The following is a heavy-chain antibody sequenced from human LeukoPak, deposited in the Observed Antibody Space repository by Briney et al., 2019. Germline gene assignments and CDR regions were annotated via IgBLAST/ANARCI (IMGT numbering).Heavy chain of an antibody. CDR1: GGSISSYY. CDR2: IYTSGSTGST. V-gene: IGHV4-4*07. D-gene: IGHD3-10*02. CDR3: ARVLAMIGAFDI. Sequence: SETLSLTCTVSGGSISSYYWSWIRQPAGKGLEWIGRIYTSGSTGSTNYNPSLKSRVAISVDMSKNQFSLKLSSVTAADTAVYYCARVLAMIGAFDIWGQGTMVTVSS. J-gene: IGHJ3*02.